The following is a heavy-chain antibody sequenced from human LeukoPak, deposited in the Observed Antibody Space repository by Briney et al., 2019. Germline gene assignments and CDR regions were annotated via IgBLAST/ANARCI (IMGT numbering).Heavy chain of an antibody. CDR1: GGSIRTREYY. J-gene: IGHJ4*02. V-gene: IGHV4-39*01. Sequence: SETLSLTCTVSGGSIRTREYYWGWLRQPPGKGLEWIGTISYSGTTYYNPSLKSRVTISVDTSKNQFSLNLSSETAADTAVYYCARRGSGSRGDFDYWGQGTLVTVSS. CDR3: ARRGSGSRGDFDY. D-gene: IGHD2-15*01. CDR2: ISYSGTT.